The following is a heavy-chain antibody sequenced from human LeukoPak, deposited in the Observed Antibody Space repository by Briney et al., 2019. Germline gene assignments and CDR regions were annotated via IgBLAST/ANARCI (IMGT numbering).Heavy chain of an antibody. Sequence: ASVKVSCKASGYTFTGYHMHWVRQAPGQGLEWTGRINPNSGGTNYAQKFQGRVTMTRDTSISTAYMELSRLRSDDTAVYYCARDPPRMKQQLVGDYWGQGTLVTVSS. CDR1: GYTFTGYH. J-gene: IGHJ4*02. V-gene: IGHV1-2*06. D-gene: IGHD6-13*01. CDR2: INPNSGGT. CDR3: ARDPPRMKQQLVGDY.